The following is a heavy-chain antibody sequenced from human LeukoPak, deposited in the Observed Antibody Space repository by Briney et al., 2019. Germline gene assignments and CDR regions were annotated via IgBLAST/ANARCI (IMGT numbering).Heavy chain of an antibody. D-gene: IGHD4-11*01. CDR3: ARTTADYSDYFFLDY. J-gene: IGHJ4*02. V-gene: IGHV3-53*01. Sequence: GGSLRLSCAASGFTVSSNYMSWVRQAPGKVLEWVSVIYSGGSTYYADSVKGRFTISRDNSKNTLYLQLNSLRAEDTAVYYCARTTADYSDYFFLDYWGQGTLVTVSS. CDR2: IYSGGST. CDR1: GFTVSSNY.